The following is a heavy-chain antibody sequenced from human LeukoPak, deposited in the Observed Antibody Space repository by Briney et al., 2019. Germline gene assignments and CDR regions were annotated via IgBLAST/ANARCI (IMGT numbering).Heavy chain of an antibody. CDR1: GFTFAPYW. J-gene: IGHJ4*02. CDR2: MNRDGSEK. CDR3: ARGIEEWLYLYY. Sequence: GGSLRLSCAASGFTFAPYWMTWVRQAPGKGLEYVATMNRDGSEKYYVDSVKGRFTISRDNSKNSLHLQMDSLRAEDTAVYYCARGIEEWLYLYYWGQGALVTVAS. D-gene: IGHD3-3*01. V-gene: IGHV3-7*04.